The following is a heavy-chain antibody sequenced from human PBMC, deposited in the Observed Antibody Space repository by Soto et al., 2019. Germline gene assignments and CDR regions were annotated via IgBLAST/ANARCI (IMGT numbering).Heavy chain of an antibody. Sequence: QVQLVQSGAEVKKPGSSVKVSCKTSGDPFKNDIITWVRQAPGQGLEWMGRVIPLLDIAIYAQKFQGRVTITEDKSTSTAYMEMNSLRSDYTSVYYCLRNSPIGSTFSGTDALNYWGQGTLVTVSS. CDR3: LRNSPIGSTFSGTDALNY. V-gene: IGHV1-69*02. J-gene: IGHJ4*02. CDR2: VIPLLDIA. D-gene: IGHD5-12*01. CDR1: GDPFKNDI.